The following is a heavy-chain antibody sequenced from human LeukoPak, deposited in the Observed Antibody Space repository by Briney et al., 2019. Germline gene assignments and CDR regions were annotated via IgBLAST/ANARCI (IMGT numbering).Heavy chain of an antibody. CDR2: INPNSGGT. CDR3: ARGDYDTLTGWPY. V-gene: IGHV1-2*02. J-gene: IGHJ4*02. D-gene: IGHD3-9*01. Sequence: GASVKVSCKASGYTFTGYYMHWVRQAPGQGLEWMGWINPNSGGTNYAQKFQGRVTMTRDTSINTAYMDLSRLRSDDTAVYYCARGDYDTLTGWPYWGQGTLVTVSS. CDR1: GYTFTGYY.